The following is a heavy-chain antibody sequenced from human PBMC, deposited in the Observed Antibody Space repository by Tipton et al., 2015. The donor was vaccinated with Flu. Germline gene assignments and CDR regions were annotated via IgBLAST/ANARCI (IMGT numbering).Heavy chain of an antibody. CDR3: AHRWFGELSLRYSGMDV. CDR2: IYSGDNT. D-gene: IGHD3-10*01. Sequence: SLRLSCAASGFTVSSKYMTWVRQAPGKGLEWVSVIYSGDNTNHADSVKGRFTISRDNSKNTLYLQMSSLRSEDTAVYYCAHRWFGELSLRYSGMDVWGQGSSVTVSS. J-gene: IGHJ6*02. CDR1: GFTVSSKY. V-gene: IGHV3-53*05.